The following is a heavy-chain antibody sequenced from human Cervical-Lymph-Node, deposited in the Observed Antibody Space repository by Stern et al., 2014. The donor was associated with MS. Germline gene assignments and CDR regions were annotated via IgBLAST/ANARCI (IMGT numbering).Heavy chain of an antibody. CDR3: ARDWDSPDY. Sequence: MQLVQSGGGLAQPGGSRRLSCAASGFTFSSYSMNWVRQAPGSGLEWISYIDSTSSTIYYADSVRGRFTVSRDNAKNSLFLQMNSLRDEDTAVYYCARDWDSPDYWGQGTLVTVSS. CDR2: IDSTSSTI. CDR1: GFTFSSYS. J-gene: IGHJ4*02. D-gene: IGHD1-26*01. V-gene: IGHV3-48*02.